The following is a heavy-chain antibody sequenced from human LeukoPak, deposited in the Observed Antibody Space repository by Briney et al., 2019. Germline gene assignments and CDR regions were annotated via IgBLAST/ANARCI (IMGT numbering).Heavy chain of an antibody. D-gene: IGHD6-19*01. J-gene: IGHJ2*01. V-gene: IGHV3-74*01. CDR3: ARDCSGSGCHGYWYFDL. CDR2: INSDGSST. Sequence: GGSLRLSCATSGFTFSSYWMHWVRQAPGEGLVWVSRINSDGSSTSYADSVKGRFTISRDNAKNTLYLQMNSLRAEDTAVYYCARDCSGSGCHGYWYFDLWGRGTLVTVSS. CDR1: GFTFSSYW.